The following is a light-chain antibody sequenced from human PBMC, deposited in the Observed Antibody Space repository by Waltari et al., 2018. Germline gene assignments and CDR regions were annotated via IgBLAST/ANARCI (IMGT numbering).Light chain of an antibody. CDR1: NSNIGSNT. CDR2: NSD. V-gene: IGLV1-44*01. CDR3: ATWDDSLNKV. Sequence: QSVLTQPPSASGTPGQRVTISCSGSNSNIGSNTVNWYQQLPGTAPKLLIYNSDHRPSGVPDRFSGSKSGTSASLAISGLQSEDEADYYCATWDDSLNKVFGGGTKLTVL. J-gene: IGLJ3*02.